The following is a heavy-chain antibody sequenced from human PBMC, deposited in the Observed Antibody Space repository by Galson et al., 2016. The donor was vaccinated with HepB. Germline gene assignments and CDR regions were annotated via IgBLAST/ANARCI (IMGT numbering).Heavy chain of an antibody. CDR2: ISSNSDYI. D-gene: IGHD1-26*01. CDR3: ARRRHSGDTDYYFDY. J-gene: IGHJ4*02. Sequence: SLRLSCAASGFTFSSYTMQWVRQAPGKGLEWISSISSNSDYIYYADSVKGRFTISRDNAKNSLYLQMNSLRAEDTAMFYCARRRHSGDTDYYFDYWGRGTLVTVSS. V-gene: IGHV3-21*01. CDR1: GFTFSSYT.